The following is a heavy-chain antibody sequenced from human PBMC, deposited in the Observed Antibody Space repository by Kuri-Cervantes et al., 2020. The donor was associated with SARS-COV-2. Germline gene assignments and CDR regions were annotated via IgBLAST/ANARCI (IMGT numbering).Heavy chain of an antibody. CDR1: GFTFSDYA. J-gene: IGHJ5*02. Sequence: GESLKISCAASGFTFSDYAMSWVRQAPGKGLEWVSAISGSSGGTYTDYRDSVKGRFTISRDNAKNSVYLQMNSLRDADTAVYYCTRGGYTSALSRQNWFDPWGLGTLVTVSS. CDR2: ISGSSGGT. CDR3: TRGGYTSALSRQNWFDP. D-gene: IGHD6-19*01. V-gene: IGHV3-23*01.